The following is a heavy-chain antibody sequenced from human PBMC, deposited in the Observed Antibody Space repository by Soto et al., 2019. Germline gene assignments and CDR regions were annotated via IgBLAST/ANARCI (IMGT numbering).Heavy chain of an antibody. CDR3: ARADDWREAVAAYYYYGMDV. D-gene: IGHD6-19*01. J-gene: IGHJ6*02. CDR2: ISYDGSNK. Sequence: GGSLRLSCAASGFTFSSYAMHWVRQAPGKGLEWVAVISYDGSNKYYADSVKGRFTISRDNSKNTLYLQMNSLRAEDTAVYYCARADDWREAVAAYYYYGMDVWGQGTTVTVSS. CDR1: GFTFSSYA. V-gene: IGHV3-30-3*01.